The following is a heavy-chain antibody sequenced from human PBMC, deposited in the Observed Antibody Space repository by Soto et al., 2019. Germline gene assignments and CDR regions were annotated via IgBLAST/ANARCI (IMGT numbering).Heavy chain of an antibody. CDR2: IKSKPNGETT. Sequence: ESGGGLVKPGGSLRLSCAGSGFIFSNAWMNWVRQAPGKGLEWVGRIKSKPNGETTEYAAPVKGRFTISRDDSKATVFLQMSSLRTEDTAVYFCATGGYYFDYWGQGTLITVSS. CDR3: ATGGYYFDY. CDR1: GFIFSNAW. V-gene: IGHV3-15*07. J-gene: IGHJ4*02.